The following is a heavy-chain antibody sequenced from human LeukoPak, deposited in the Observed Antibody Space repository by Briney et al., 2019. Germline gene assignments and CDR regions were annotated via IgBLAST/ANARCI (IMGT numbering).Heavy chain of an antibody. D-gene: IGHD4-17*01. CDR1: GFTFSRFA. J-gene: IGHJ4*02. V-gene: IGHV3-64D*06. CDR2: ISSNGGST. CDR3: VTGRAMTTVTTFFDY. Sequence: GGSLRLSSSECGFTFSRFAMHWVRQAPGKGLEYVSAISSNGGSTYYADSVKGRFTISRDNSKNTLYLQMSSLRAEDTAVYYCVTGRAMTTVTTFFDYWGQGTLVTVSS.